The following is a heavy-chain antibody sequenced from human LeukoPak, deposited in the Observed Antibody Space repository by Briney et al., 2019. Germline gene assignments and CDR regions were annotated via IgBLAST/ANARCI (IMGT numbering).Heavy chain of an antibody. V-gene: IGHV3-33*01. Sequence: GRSLRPSCAASGFTFSSYGMHWVRQAPGKGLEWVAVIWYDGSNKYYADSVKGRFTISRDNSKNTLYLQMNSLRAEDTAVYYCARDNVDTAMRFDYWGQGTLVTVSS. CDR1: GFTFSSYG. CDR3: ARDNVDTAMRFDY. J-gene: IGHJ4*02. CDR2: IWYDGSNK. D-gene: IGHD5-18*01.